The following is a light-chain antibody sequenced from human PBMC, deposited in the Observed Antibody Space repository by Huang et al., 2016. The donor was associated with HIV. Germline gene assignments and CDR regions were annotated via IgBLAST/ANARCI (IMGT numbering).Light chain of an antibody. CDR1: QSVRTN. CDR2: DAS. V-gene: IGKV3-15*01. CDR3: QQYNNWPPALT. J-gene: IGKJ4*01. Sequence: EIVMTQSPATLSVSPGERVTLSCRASQSVRTNLAWYQQRPGQPPRLLLYDASTRAPAIPGRFSGSGSGTEFALTITSLQSEDFGIYYCQQYNNWPPALTFGGGTRVEIK.